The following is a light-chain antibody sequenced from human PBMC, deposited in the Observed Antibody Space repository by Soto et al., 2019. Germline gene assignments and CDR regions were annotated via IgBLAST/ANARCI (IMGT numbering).Light chain of an antibody. V-gene: IGKV1-27*01. CDR3: QKYTNVPA. Sequence: DIQMTQSPSSLSASVGDRVTITCRASQGISNYLAWYQQIPVKVPKLLISAASTLQSGVPSRFSGSGSGTDFTLTISSRQPEDVATYYCQKYTNVPAFGGGTKVEIK. J-gene: IGKJ4*01. CDR1: QGISNY. CDR2: AAS.